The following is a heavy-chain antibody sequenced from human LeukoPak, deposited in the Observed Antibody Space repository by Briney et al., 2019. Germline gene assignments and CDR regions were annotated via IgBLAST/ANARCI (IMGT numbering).Heavy chain of an antibody. J-gene: IGHJ4*02. CDR1: GFIFGDYN. V-gene: IGHV3-48*01. Sequence: QAGGSLRLSCAASGFIFGDYNMNWVRQVPGKGLEWISYMSSTSTTIFYADSVKGRFTISRDSAKSSLYLQMNSLRAEDTAVYFCARVGNTGDGVIIPAAMGFDNWGQGTVVTVSS. D-gene: IGHD2-2*01. CDR2: MSSTSTTI. CDR3: ARVGNTGDGVIIPAAMGFDN.